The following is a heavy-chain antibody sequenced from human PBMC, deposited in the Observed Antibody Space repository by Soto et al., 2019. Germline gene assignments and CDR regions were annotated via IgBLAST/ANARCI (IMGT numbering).Heavy chain of an antibody. CDR2: IYYSGST. V-gene: IGHV4-31*03. Sequence: SETLSLTCTVSGGSISSGGYYWSWIRQRPGKGLEWIGYIYYSGSTYYNPSLKSRVTISVDTSKNQFSLKLSSVTAADTAVYYCARVRSGSYRYFDYWGQGTLVTVSS. CDR3: ARVRSGSYRYFDY. J-gene: IGHJ4*02. CDR1: GGSISSGGYY. D-gene: IGHD1-26*01.